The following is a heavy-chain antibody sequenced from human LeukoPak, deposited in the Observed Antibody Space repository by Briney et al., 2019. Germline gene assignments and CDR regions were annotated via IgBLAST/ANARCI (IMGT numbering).Heavy chain of an antibody. J-gene: IGHJ4*02. CDR1: GYSISSGYY. V-gene: IGHV4-38-2*02. CDR3: ARDSGYSGYDY. D-gene: IGHD5-12*01. Sequence: PSETLSLTCAVSGYSISSGYYWGWIRQPPGKGLEWIGSIYHSGSTYYNPSLKSRVTISVDTSKNQFSLKLSSVTAADTAVYYCARDSGYSGYDYWGQGTLVTVSS. CDR2: IYHSGST.